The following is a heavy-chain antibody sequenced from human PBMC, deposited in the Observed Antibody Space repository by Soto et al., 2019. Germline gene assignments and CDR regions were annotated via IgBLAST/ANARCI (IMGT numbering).Heavy chain of an antibody. D-gene: IGHD3-22*01. CDR3: ARVYYDSSGYYFDAFDS. Sequence: QVQLVQSGAEVKKPGSSVKVSCKASGGTFSSYAISWVRQAPGQGLEWMGGIIPIFGTANYAQKFQGRVTITVDEATSTAYMELSSLRSEDTAVYYCARVYYDSSGYYFDAFDSWGQGTMVTVSS. CDR1: GGTFSSYA. J-gene: IGHJ3*02. V-gene: IGHV1-69*01. CDR2: IIPIFGTA.